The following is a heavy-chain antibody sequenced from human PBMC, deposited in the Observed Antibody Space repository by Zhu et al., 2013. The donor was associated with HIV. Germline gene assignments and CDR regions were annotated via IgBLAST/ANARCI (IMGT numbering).Heavy chain of an antibody. CDR1: GYMFTRYG. J-gene: IGHJ3*02. CDR2: ISDYNGNT. V-gene: IGHV1-18*01. D-gene: IGHD1-26*01. Sequence: QVQLVQSGAEVKKPGASVKVSCKASGYMFTRYGISWVRQAPGQGLEWMGWISDYNGNTKYAQKLQGRVTMTTDTSTSTAYMELRSLRSDDTAVYYCARVLNSGSLSAFDIWAKGQWSPSLQ. CDR3: ARVLNSGSLSAFDI.